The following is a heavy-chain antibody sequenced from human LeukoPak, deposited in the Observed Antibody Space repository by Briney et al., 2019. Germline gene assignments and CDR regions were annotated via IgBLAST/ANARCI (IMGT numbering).Heavy chain of an antibody. J-gene: IGHJ4*02. Sequence: ASVKVSCKASGYTFTGYYMHWVRQAPGQGLEWMGWISPNSGGTNYAQKFQGRVTMTRDTSISTAYMELSRLRSDDTAVYYCARVPGSGSFVLFDYWGQGTLVTVSS. D-gene: IGHD3-10*01. CDR2: ISPNSGGT. V-gene: IGHV1-2*02. CDR1: GYTFTGYY. CDR3: ARVPGSGSFVLFDY.